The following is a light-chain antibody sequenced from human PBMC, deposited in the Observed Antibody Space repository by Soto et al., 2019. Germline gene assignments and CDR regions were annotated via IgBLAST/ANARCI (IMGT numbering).Light chain of an antibody. V-gene: IGLV2-14*01. CDR2: EVT. CDR3: SSYTSSNTLI. Sequence: QSALTQPASVSGSPGQSITISCTGTSSDVGGYNYVSWYQQYLGKAPKVMIYEVTNRPSGVSNRFSGSKSGNTASLTISGLQAEDEADYYCSSYTSSNTLIFGGGTKVTVL. CDR1: SSDVGGYNY. J-gene: IGLJ2*01.